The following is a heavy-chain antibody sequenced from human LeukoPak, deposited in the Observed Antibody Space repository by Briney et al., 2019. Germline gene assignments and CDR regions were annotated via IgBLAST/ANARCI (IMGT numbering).Heavy chain of an antibody. Sequence: GGSLRLSCAASGFTFSSYAMHCVRQAPDKGLEWVAVILYDENNKHYADSVKGRFTISRDNSKNTLYLQMNSLRAEDTAIYYCAREQSSGDWRTSDYWGQGTLVTVSS. CDR2: ILYDENNK. D-gene: IGHD2-21*01. J-gene: IGHJ4*02. CDR1: GFTFSSYA. CDR3: AREQSSGDWRTSDY. V-gene: IGHV3-30*03.